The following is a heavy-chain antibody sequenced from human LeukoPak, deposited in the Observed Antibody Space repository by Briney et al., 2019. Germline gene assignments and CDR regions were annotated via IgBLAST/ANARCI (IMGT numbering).Heavy chain of an antibody. D-gene: IGHD6-6*01. CDR1: GGSISSYY. Sequence: SETRSLTCTGSGGSISSYYWSWIRQPPGKGLEWIGYIYYSGSTNYNPSLKSRVTISVDTSKNQFSLKLSSVTAADTAVYYCARSSIAARGSRRYFDYWGQGTLVTVSS. CDR3: ARSSIAARGSRRYFDY. J-gene: IGHJ4*02. V-gene: IGHV4-59*01. CDR2: IYYSGST.